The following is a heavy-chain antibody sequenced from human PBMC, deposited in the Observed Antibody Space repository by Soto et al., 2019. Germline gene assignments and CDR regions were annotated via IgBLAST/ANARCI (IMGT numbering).Heavy chain of an antibody. V-gene: IGHV4-59*01. CDR2: IYYSGST. CDR3: ARDLSTGSYYFDY. Sequence: PSETLSLTXTVSGGSISSYYWSWIRQPPGKALEWIGYIYYSGSTDYNPSLKSRVTISVDTSKNQFSLKLSSVTAADTAVYYCARDLSTGSYYFDYWGQGTLVTVSS. CDR1: GGSISSYY. D-gene: IGHD4-17*01. J-gene: IGHJ4*02.